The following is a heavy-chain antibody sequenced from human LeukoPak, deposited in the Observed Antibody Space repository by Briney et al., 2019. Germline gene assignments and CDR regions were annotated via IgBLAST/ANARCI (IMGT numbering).Heavy chain of an antibody. CDR3: ASPFLGRATRGD. CDR2: IHYNSGHS. J-gene: IGHJ4*02. CDR1: GFMFGDYA. Sequence: GGSLRLSCAASGFMFGDYAMHWARQAPGKGLEWVAGIHYNSGHSGYADSVRGRFTISRDNARNSLYLQMNSLRAEDTAVYYCASPFLGRATRGDWGQGTLVTVSS. V-gene: IGHV3-9*01. D-gene: IGHD5-24*01.